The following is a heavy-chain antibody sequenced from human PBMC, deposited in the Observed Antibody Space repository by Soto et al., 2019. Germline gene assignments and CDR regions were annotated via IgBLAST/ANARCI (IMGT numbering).Heavy chain of an antibody. V-gene: IGHV1-8*01. CDR3: ARGKEIADYWNFDL. J-gene: IGHJ2*01. CDR1: GYSFTSLD. CDR2: MEPSTGRT. Sequence: ASVKVSCKASGYSFTSLDINWVRQTAGQGLEWMGWMEPSTGRTGYAQQFQGRVTMTRDTSISTAYMELSSLRFDDTAVFYCARGKEIADYWNFDLWGRGTLVTVSS. D-gene: IGHD2-15*01.